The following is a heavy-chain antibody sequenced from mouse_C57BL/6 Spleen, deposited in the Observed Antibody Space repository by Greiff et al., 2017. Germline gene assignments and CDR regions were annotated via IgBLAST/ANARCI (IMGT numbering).Heavy chain of an antibody. J-gene: IGHJ4*01. CDR2: VHPYNDDT. CDR1: GYTFTTYS. CDR3: GRRGYGAMDY. Sequence: VQLQQSGAELVKPGASVKMSCKASGYTFTTYSMQWVKQKPGKGLEWIGNVHPYNDDTKYNEKFKGKATLTVEKSSSTVYLQLSRLTSDDSAVYCWGRRGYGAMDYWGQGTTVTVSS. D-gene: IGHD1-1*02. V-gene: IGHV1-47*01.